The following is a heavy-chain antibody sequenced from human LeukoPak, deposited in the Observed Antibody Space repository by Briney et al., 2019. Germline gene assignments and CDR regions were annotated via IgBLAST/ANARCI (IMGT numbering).Heavy chain of an antibody. CDR1: GYTFTSYD. J-gene: IGHJ5*02. Sequence: ASVKVSCKDSGYTFTSYDINWVRQATGQGLEWMGWMNPNSGNTGYAQKFQGRVTITRNTSISTAYMELSSLRSEDTAVYYCARPYTIRGNWFDPWGQGTLVTVSS. CDR3: ARPYTIRGNWFDP. CDR2: MNPNSGNT. V-gene: IGHV1-8*03. D-gene: IGHD3-10*01.